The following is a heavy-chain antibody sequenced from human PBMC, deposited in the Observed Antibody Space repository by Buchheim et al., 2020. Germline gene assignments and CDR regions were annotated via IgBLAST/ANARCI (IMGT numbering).Heavy chain of an antibody. D-gene: IGHD4-17*01. CDR2: IYHSGST. V-gene: IGHV4-30-2*01. CDR1: GGSISSGGYS. J-gene: IGHJ5*02. Sequence: QLQLQESGSGLVKPSQTLSLTCAVSGGSISSGGYSWSWIRQPPGKGLEWIGYIYHSGSTYYNPSIKSRVTIPVDRSKNQFPLKLSSVTAADTAVYYCASTVTPGSDPELNWFDPWGQGTL. CDR3: ASTVTPGSDPELNWFDP.